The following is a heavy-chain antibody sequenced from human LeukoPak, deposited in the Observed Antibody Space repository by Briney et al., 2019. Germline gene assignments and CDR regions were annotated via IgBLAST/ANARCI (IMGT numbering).Heavy chain of an antibody. Sequence: GGSLRLSCAASGFTFSTYTMNWVRQAPGKGLEWVSSITSSSSYIYYADSVKGRFTISRDNSKNTLYLQMNSLRAEDTAVYYCAKGGSPVLYGSGRFDYWGQGTLVTVSS. D-gene: IGHD3-10*01. CDR1: GFTFSTYT. CDR3: AKGGSPVLYGSGRFDY. J-gene: IGHJ4*02. V-gene: IGHV3-21*04. CDR2: ITSSSSYI.